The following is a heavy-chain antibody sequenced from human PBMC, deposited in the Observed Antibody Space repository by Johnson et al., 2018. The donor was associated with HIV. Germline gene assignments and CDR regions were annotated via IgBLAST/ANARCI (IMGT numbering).Heavy chain of an antibody. CDR1: GFTFDDYA. Sequence: VQLVESGGGLVQPGRSLRLSCAASGFTFDDYAMHWVRQAPGKGLEWVSGIRWNSGSIGYADSVQGRFTISRDNAKNSLYLQMNSLRAEDTALYYCAKDKSWIDHAFDIWGQGTMVTVSS. D-gene: IGHD2-2*03. V-gene: IGHV3-9*01. CDR3: AKDKSWIDHAFDI. CDR2: IRWNSGSI. J-gene: IGHJ3*02.